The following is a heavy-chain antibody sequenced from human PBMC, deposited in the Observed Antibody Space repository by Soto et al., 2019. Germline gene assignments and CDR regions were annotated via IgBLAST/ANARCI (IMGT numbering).Heavy chain of an antibody. D-gene: IGHD1-20*01. CDR3: ARGPITQTSFIDH. CDR1: GFTFSSYA. J-gene: IGHJ4*02. Sequence: PGGSLRLSCAASGFTFSSYAMHWVRQAPGKGLEWVTVISYDGGNQYYADSVKGRFTISRDNSKDTLYLQMHSLRSDDTAVYFCARGPITQTSFIDHWGQRTLVTVSS. CDR2: ISYDGGNQ. V-gene: IGHV3-30-3*01.